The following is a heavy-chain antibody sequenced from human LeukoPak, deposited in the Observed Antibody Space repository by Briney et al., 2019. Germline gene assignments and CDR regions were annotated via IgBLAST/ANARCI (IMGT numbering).Heavy chain of an antibody. V-gene: IGHV1-69*04. Sequence: ASVKVSCKASGGTFSSYATSWVRQAPGQGLEWMGRIIPILGIANYAQKFQGRVTITADKSTSTAYMELSSLRSEDTAVYYCARDPHLRNYYYYGMDVWGQGTTVTVSS. J-gene: IGHJ6*02. CDR3: ARDPHLRNYYYYGMDV. CDR1: GGTFSSYA. CDR2: IIPILGIA.